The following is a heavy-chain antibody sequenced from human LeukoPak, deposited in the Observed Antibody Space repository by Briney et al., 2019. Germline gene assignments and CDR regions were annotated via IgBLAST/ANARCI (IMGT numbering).Heavy chain of an antibody. CDR1: GYNFTNYW. V-gene: IGHV5-51*01. Sequence: GESLKISCKGYGYNFTNYWIGWVRQMPGKGLEWMGFIYPGDSDTRYRPSFQGQVTISADKSISTAYLQWSSLKASDTAMYYCARSMTLWTFDIWGQGTMVTVSS. D-gene: IGHD2-21*01. CDR3: ARSMTLWTFDI. CDR2: IYPGDSDT. J-gene: IGHJ3*02.